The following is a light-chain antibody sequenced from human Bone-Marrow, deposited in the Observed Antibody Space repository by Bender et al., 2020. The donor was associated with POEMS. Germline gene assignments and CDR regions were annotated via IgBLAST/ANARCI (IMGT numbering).Light chain of an antibody. CDR1: SSNIGAHA. Sequence: QSVLTQPPSASGTPGQRVTISCSGGSSNIGAHAVNWYQHLPGTAPKLLIYSSHRRPSEVPDRFSGSKSGTSASLAITGLQSEDEADYYCATWGGSLNGWVFGGGTKLTVL. J-gene: IGLJ3*02. CDR3: ATWGGSLNGWV. CDR2: SSH. V-gene: IGLV1-44*01.